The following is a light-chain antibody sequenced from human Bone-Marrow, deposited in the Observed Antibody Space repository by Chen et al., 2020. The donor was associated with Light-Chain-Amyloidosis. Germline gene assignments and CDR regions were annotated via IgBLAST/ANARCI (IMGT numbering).Light chain of an antibody. CDR2: AAS. J-gene: IGKJ1*01. Sequence: AIQMTQSPTSLSAYVGDRVTITCRASQDISDDLGWYQQKLGKAPKLLIYAASSLQSGVPSRFSGSGSGTDFTLTISSLQPEDFATYYCLQDFTYPRTFGQGTKVEIK. V-gene: IGKV1-6*01. CDR3: LQDFTYPRT. CDR1: QDISDD.